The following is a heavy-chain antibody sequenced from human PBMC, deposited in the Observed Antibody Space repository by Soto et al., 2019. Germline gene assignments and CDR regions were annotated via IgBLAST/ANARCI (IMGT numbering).Heavy chain of an antibody. CDR3: ARGGPEMATNSNYYYGMDV. J-gene: IGHJ6*02. CDR2: ISSSGSTI. Sequence: PGGSLRLSCAASGFTFSDYYMSWIRQAPGKGLEWVSYISSSGSTIYYADSVKGRFTISRDNAKNSLYLQMNSLRAEDTAVYYCARGGPEMATNSNYYYGMDVWAKGPRSPSP. CDR1: GFTFSDYY. V-gene: IGHV3-11*01. D-gene: IGHD5-12*01.